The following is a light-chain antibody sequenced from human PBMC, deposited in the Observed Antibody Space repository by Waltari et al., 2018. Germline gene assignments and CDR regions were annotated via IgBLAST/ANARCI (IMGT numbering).Light chain of an antibody. J-gene: IGKJ1*01. CDR3: MQALQTPPT. CDR2: LGS. Sequence: DIVMTQSPLSLPVTPRAPAPLPCRSSQSLLHSNGYNYLDWYLQKPGQSPQLLIYLGSNRASGVPDRFSGSGSGTDFTLKISRVEAEDVGVYYCMQALQTPPTFGQGTKVEIK. CDR1: QSLLHSNGYNY. V-gene: IGKV2-28*01.